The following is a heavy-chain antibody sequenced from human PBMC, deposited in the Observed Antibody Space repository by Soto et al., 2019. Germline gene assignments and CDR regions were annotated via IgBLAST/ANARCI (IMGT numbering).Heavy chain of an antibody. V-gene: IGHV4-39*01. CDR1: GGSISSSSYY. Sequence: TSETLSLTCTVSGGSISSSSYYWGWIRQPPGKGLEWIGSIYYSGSTYYNPSLKSRVTISVDTSKNQFSLKLSSVTAADTAVYYCARSIAVAGTEFDYWGQGTLVTVSS. CDR2: IYYSGST. CDR3: ARSIAVAGTEFDY. D-gene: IGHD6-19*01. J-gene: IGHJ4*02.